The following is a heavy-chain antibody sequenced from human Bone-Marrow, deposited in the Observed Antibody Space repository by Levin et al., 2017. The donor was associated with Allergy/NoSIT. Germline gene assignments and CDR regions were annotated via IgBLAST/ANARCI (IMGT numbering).Heavy chain of an antibody. Sequence: GGSLRLSCKVSGYIFTELSIHWVRQAPGKGLEWMGGFEPEDGETIYAQNFQGRVTMTEDTSTDTAYMELSSLTSEDTAVYYCATDYHGGSLLDYWGQGTLVTVSS. D-gene: IGHD1-26*01. V-gene: IGHV1-24*01. CDR2: FEPEDGET. CDR1: GYIFTELS. J-gene: IGHJ4*02. CDR3: ATDYHGGSLLDY.